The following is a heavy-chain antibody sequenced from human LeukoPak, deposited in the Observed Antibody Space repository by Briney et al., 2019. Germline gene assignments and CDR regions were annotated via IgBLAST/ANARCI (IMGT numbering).Heavy chain of an antibody. CDR1: GYTFTGYY. J-gene: IGHJ3*02. D-gene: IGHD1-26*01. CDR2: INPNSGGT. Sequence: ASVKVSCKASGYTFTGYYMHWVRQAPGQGLEWMGWINPNSGGTNYAQKFQGRVTMTRDTSISTAYMELSRLRSDDTAVYYCARGSCLTHSPDAFDIWGQGTMVTVSS. V-gene: IGHV1-2*02. CDR3: ARGSCLTHSPDAFDI.